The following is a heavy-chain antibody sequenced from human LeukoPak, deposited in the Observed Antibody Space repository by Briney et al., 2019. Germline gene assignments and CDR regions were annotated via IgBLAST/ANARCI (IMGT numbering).Heavy chain of an antibody. Sequence: SVKVSCKAPGGTFSSYAISWVRQAPGQGLEWMGRIIPIFGIANYAQKFQGRVTITADKSTSTAYMELSSLRSEDTAVYYCARDLAKDYYDSSGYPPDYWGQGTLVTVSS. J-gene: IGHJ4*02. CDR1: GGTFSSYA. D-gene: IGHD3-22*01. CDR3: ARDLAKDYYDSSGYPPDY. V-gene: IGHV1-69*04. CDR2: IIPIFGIA.